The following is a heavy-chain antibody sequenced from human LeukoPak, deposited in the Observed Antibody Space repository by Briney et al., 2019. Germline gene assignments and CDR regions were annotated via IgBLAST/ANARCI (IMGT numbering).Heavy chain of an antibody. CDR2: IYTSGST. Sequence: SETLSLTCTVSGGSISSYYWSWIRQPAGKGLEWIGRIYTSGSTNYNPSLKSRVTMSVDTSKNQFSLKLSSVTAADTAVYYCARVEDYYGSGSYYPGAFDIWGQGTMVTVSS. CDR1: GGSISSYY. CDR3: ARVEDYYGSGSYYPGAFDI. J-gene: IGHJ3*02. D-gene: IGHD3-10*01. V-gene: IGHV4-4*07.